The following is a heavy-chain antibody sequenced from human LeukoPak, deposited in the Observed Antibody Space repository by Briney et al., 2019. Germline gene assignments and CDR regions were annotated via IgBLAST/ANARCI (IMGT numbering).Heavy chain of an antibody. J-gene: IGHJ4*02. CDR3: ARVVAAALAFDY. CDR1: GGSISSGGYY. CDR2: IYYSGST. Sequence: PSQTLSLTCTVSGGSISSGGYYWSWLRQHPGKGLEWIGYIYYSGSTYYNPSLKSRVTISVDTSKNQFSLKLSSVTAADTAVYYCARVVAAALAFDYWGQGTLVTVSS. D-gene: IGHD2-15*01. V-gene: IGHV4-31*03.